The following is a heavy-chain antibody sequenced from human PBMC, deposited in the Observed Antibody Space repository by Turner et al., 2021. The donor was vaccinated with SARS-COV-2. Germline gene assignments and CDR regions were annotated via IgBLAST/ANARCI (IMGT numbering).Heavy chain of an antibody. V-gene: IGHV1-24*01. CDR3: ATGYAYCGADCSIDY. D-gene: IGHD2-21*02. J-gene: IGHJ4*02. Sequence: QVQLVQSGAEVKKPGASVTVSCKVSGYTLIELSMHWVRQAPGKGREWMGGFDPEDGETIYAQKFQGRVTMTEDTSTDTAYMELSSLRSEDTAVYYCATGYAYCGADCSIDYWGQGTLVTVSS. CDR2: FDPEDGET. CDR1: GYTLIELS.